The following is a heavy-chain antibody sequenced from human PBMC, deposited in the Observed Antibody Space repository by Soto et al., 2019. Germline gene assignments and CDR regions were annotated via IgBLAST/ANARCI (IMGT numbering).Heavy chain of an antibody. D-gene: IGHD3-16*02. Sequence: QVQLQESGPGLVKPSQTLSLTCTVSGDSINNAAYSWSWIRQHPARGLECIGYNYYSGITYYSPSFKSRLSMSVDTSENQFSLKLTSVNAADTAVYYCARFSAELSFLNWGQVTLVTVSS. CDR3: ARFSAELSFLN. J-gene: IGHJ4*02. V-gene: IGHV4-31*03. CDR2: NYYSGIT. CDR1: GDSINNAAYS.